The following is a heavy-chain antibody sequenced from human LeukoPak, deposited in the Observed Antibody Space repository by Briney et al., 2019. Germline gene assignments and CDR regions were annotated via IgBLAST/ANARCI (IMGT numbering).Heavy chain of an antibody. J-gene: IGHJ4*02. D-gene: IGHD3-22*01. CDR2: ISAYNGNT. V-gene: IGHV1-18*01. CDR1: GYTFTSYG. CDR3: AKNRRYYYDSSAYTYYFEN. Sequence: ASVKVSCKASGYTFTSYGISWVRQAPGQGLEWMGWISAYNGNTHYAQMFQGRVTMTTDTSTSTAYMELRSLRSDDTAVYYCAKNRRYYYDSSAYTYYFENWGQGTLVTVSP.